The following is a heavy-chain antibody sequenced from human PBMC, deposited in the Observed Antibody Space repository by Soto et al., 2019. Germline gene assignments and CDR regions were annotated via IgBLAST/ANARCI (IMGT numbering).Heavy chain of an antibody. CDR2: IIPIFGTA. CDR3: ARGDTIFGVVINYYYGMDV. CDR1: GGTFSSYA. V-gene: IGHV1-69*13. J-gene: IGHJ6*02. D-gene: IGHD3-3*01. Sequence: GASVKVSCKASGGTFSSYANSWVRQAPGQGLEWMGGIIPIFGTANYAQKFQGRVTITADESTSTAYMELSSLRSEDTAVYYCARGDTIFGVVINYYYGMDVWGQGTTVTVSS.